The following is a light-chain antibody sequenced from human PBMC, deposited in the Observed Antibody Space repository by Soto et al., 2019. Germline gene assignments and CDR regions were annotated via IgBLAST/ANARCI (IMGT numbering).Light chain of an antibody. CDR2: GSF. CDR1: QSVRSD. Sequence: EIVMTQSPVTLSVSPGERVTLSCRASQSVRSDLAWHQHKPGQAPGLLIYGSFTRATGIPARFSGSGSGVDFTLTISSLQSEDSAVYYCQQYTVWPWTFGQGTQGGY. CDR3: QQYTVWPWT. J-gene: IGKJ1*01. V-gene: IGKV3-15*01.